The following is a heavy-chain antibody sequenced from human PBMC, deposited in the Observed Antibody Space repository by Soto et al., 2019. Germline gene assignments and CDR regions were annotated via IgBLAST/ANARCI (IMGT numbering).Heavy chain of an antibody. D-gene: IGHD3-10*01. CDR3: ATAALGSSHDYYYYYMEV. V-gene: IGHV1-24*01. J-gene: IGHJ6*03. Sequence: ASVKVSCKVSGYTLTELSMHWVRQAPGKGLEWMGGFDPEDGETIYAQKFQGRVTMTEDTSTDTAYMELSSLRSEDTAVYYCATAALGSSHDYYYYYMEVWGKGTTVTVSS. CDR1: GYTLTELS. CDR2: FDPEDGET.